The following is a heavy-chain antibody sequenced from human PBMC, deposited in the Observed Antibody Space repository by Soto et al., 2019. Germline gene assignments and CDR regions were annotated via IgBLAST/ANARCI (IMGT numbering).Heavy chain of an antibody. CDR2: ISPYNDQT. J-gene: IGHJ6*02. CDR3: ARGGYYDNVWGKLSHYGLDV. CDR1: GYTFIRYG. Sequence: QVQLVQSASEVMKPGASVKVSCKASGYTFIRYGITWVRQAPGHRLEWMGWISPYNDQTIYAQKLQGRATMTADTSTRTVYMQLRSLKSDDTAVYYCARGGYYDNVWGKLSHYGLDVWGQGTSVTVSS. D-gene: IGHD3-16*01. V-gene: IGHV1-18*01.